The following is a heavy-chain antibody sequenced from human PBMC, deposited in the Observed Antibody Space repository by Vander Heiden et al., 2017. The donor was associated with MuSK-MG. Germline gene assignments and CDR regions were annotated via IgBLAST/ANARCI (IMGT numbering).Heavy chain of an antibody. Sequence: GGSLRLSCAASGFTFSSSAISWVRQAPWKGLEWVSAISGSAGSTYYADSVKGRFTISRDNSKNTLYLQMNSLRAEDTAVYYCAKLYSSSWHDAFDIWGQGTMVTVSS. J-gene: IGHJ3*02. V-gene: IGHV3-23*01. CDR1: GFTFSSSA. CDR3: AKLYSSSWHDAFDI. D-gene: IGHD6-13*01. CDR2: ISGSAGST.